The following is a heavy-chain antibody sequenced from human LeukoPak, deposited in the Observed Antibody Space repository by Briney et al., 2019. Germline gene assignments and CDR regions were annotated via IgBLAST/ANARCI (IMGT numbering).Heavy chain of an antibody. CDR3: ASHPGDILTGYSVGGFDY. CDR2: ISYSGDII. J-gene: IGHJ4*02. D-gene: IGHD3-9*01. V-gene: IGHV3-11*01. CDR1: EFTFSDYY. Sequence: GGSLRLSCAASEFTFSDYYMSWIRQAPGKGLEWVSYISYSGDIIYYADSVKGRFTGSRDNAKNSLYLQMNSLRAEDTAVYYCASHPGDILTGYSVGGFDYWGQGTLVTVSS.